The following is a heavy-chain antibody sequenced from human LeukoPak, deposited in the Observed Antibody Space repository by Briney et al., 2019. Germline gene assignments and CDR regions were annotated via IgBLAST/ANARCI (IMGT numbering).Heavy chain of an antibody. CDR3: ARDGRIAAAGTEFDY. J-gene: IGHJ4*02. Sequence: GASVKVSCKASGGTFSSYAISWVRQAPGQGLEWMGRIIPILGIANYAQKFQGRVTITADKSTSTAYMELSSLRSEDTAVYYCARDGRIAAAGTEFDYWGQGTLVTVSS. D-gene: IGHD6-13*01. CDR1: GGTFSSYA. V-gene: IGHV1-69*04. CDR2: IIPILGIA.